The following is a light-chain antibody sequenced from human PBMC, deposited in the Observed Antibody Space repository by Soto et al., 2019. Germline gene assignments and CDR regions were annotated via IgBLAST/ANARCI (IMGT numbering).Light chain of an antibody. CDR2: DAS. Sequence: EIVLTQSPDTLSLSPGERATLSCRASQSVDSNYLAWYQQKPGQAPRVLIYDASIRATGIPDRFSGSGSGTDFTLTISRLEPEDSAVYYCQQRSNWPPKITFGQGTRMEIK. CDR3: QQRSNWPPKIT. CDR1: QSVDSNY. V-gene: IGKV3D-20*02. J-gene: IGKJ5*01.